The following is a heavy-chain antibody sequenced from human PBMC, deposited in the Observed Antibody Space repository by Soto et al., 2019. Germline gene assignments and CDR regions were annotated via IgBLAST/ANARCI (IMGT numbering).Heavy chain of an antibody. V-gene: IGHV3-33*01. CDR3: AREKDCTSSSCYLGHFDY. CDR2: IWYDGSNK. CDR1: GFTGSSYA. Sequence: PWGSLRLGGATSGFTGSSYAMHWVRQAPGKWLEWVAAIWYDGSNKYYADAVKGRLTISKDNSKNTLYLQMNSLRAEDTAVYYCAREKDCTSSSCYLGHFDYWGQGAMVTVSS. J-gene: IGHJ4*02. D-gene: IGHD2-2*01.